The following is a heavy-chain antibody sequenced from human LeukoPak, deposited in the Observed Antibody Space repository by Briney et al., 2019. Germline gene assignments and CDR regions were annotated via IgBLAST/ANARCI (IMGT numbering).Heavy chain of an antibody. CDR2: INHSGST. Sequence: SETLSLTCAVYGGSFSGYYWSWIRQPPGKGLEWIGEINHSGSTNYNPSLKSRVTISVDTSKNQFSLKLSSVTAADTAVYYCAREFASSWYYYYMDVWGKGTTVTVSS. CDR1: GGSFSGYY. D-gene: IGHD6-13*01. J-gene: IGHJ6*03. V-gene: IGHV4-34*01. CDR3: AREFASSWYYYYMDV.